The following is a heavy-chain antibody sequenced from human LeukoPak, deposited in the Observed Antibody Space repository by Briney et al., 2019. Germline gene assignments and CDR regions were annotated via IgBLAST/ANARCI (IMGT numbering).Heavy chain of an antibody. V-gene: IGHV3-13*01. CDR2: IGTGGDT. CDR3: ARAARFYGSSGAHAFDI. J-gene: IGHJ3*02. Sequence: GGSLRLSCVASGFTFSNYDMHWVRQGTGKGLEWVSGIGTGGDTHYPDSVKGRFTISRENAKNSLYLQMNSLGVGDTAMYYCARAARFYGSSGAHAFDIWGQGTMVTVS. CDR1: GFTFSNYD. D-gene: IGHD3-22*01.